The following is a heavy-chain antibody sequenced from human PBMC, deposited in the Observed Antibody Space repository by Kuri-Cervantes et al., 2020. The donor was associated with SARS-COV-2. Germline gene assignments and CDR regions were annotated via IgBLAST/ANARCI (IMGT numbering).Heavy chain of an antibody. J-gene: IGHJ4*02. V-gene: IGHV3-30*02. CDR2: IRYDGSNK. D-gene: IGHD5-12*01. Sequence: GGSLRLSCAASGFTFSSYGMHWVRQAPGKGLEWVAFIRYDGSNKYYADSVKGRFTISRDNSKNTLYLQMNSLRAEDTAVYYCAKDPTRSFSGYDRFDYWGQGTLVTGSS. CDR1: GFTFSSYG. CDR3: AKDPTRSFSGYDRFDY.